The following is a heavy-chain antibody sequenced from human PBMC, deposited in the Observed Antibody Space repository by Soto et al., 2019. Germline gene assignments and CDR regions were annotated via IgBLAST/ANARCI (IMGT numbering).Heavy chain of an antibody. D-gene: IGHD4-17*01. CDR3: ARPANTVADHFDL. V-gene: IGHV5-51*01. Sequence: GESLKISCQVSGYTFTIYWIGWVRQMPGKGLEWMGIIYPSDSDTRYSPSFQGQVTISADQSINTAYLQWDSLKASDTAIYYCARPANTVADHFDLWGQGTPVSVSS. CDR2: IYPSDSDT. J-gene: IGHJ4*02. CDR1: GYTFTIYW.